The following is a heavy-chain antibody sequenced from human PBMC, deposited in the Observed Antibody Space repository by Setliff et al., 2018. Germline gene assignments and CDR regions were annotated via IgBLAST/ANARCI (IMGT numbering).Heavy chain of an antibody. J-gene: IGHJ4*02. CDR1: GFTFNNYA. D-gene: IGHD2-15*01. CDR2: ISGSAQTT. CDR3: AKRGPYCSGGTCHYYFDY. Sequence: GGSLRLSCAAFGFTFNNYAMSWVRQAPGKGLEWVSMISGSAQTTYYADSVRGRFTISRDNSKNTVYLEMNSLRAEDTAVYYCAKRGPYCSGGTCHYYFDYWGQGTLVTVSS. V-gene: IGHV3-23*01.